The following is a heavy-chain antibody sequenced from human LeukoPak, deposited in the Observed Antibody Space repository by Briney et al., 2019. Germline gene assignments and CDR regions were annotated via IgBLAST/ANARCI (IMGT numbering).Heavy chain of an antibody. Sequence: GESLKISCKASGYSFTSYWIGWVRQMPGKGLEWMGIIYPGDSDTRYSPSFQGQVTISADKSISTAFLQWSSLKASDTAMYYCTTSVDMATIAFDYWGQGTLVTASS. CDR2: IYPGDSDT. J-gene: IGHJ4*02. CDR3: TTSVDMATIAFDY. D-gene: IGHD5-24*01. CDR1: GYSFTSYW. V-gene: IGHV5-51*01.